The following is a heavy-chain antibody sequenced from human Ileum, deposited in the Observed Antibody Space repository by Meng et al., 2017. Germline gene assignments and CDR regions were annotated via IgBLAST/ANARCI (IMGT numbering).Heavy chain of an antibody. CDR2: IYHSGSP. CDR1: GGSQDSSNW. CDR3: ARVVGGPASMSGWFDP. Sequence: VELEESGPGLVKPSGTLCLTCAGSGGSQDSSNWWTCVRQAPGKGLEWIGEIYHSGSPNYNPSLKSRVTISVDKSQNQFSLKLNSVTAADTAVYYCARVVGGPASMSGWFDPWGQGTLVTVSS. V-gene: IGHV4-4*02. D-gene: IGHD2-2*01. J-gene: IGHJ5*01.